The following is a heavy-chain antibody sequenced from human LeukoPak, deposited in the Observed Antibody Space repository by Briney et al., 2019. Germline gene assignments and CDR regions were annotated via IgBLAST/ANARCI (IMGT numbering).Heavy chain of an antibody. CDR2: IWYDGSNK. D-gene: IGHD3-22*01. CDR3: ARTDDGDHYDSSGYSDPGDY. V-gene: IGHV3-33*01. Sequence: PGRSLRLSCAASGFTFSSYGMHWVRQAPGKGLEWVAVIWYDGSNKYYADSVKGRFTISRDNSKNTLYLQMNSLRAEDTAVYYCARTDDGDHYDSSGYSDPGDYWGQGTLVTVSS. J-gene: IGHJ4*02. CDR1: GFTFSSYG.